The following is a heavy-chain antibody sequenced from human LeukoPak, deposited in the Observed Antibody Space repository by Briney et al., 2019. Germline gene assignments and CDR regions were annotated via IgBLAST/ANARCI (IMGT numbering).Heavy chain of an antibody. J-gene: IGHJ3*02. CDR2: INPNSGGT. CDR1: GYTFTVYY. V-gene: IGHV1-2*04. D-gene: IGHD3-10*01. CDR3: ARSGADDAFDI. Sequence: SVXXSXXASGYTFTVYYMHWVRQAPGQGLEWMGWINPNSGGTNYAQKFQGWVTMTRDTSISTAYMELSRLRSDDTAVYYCARSGADDAFDIWGQGTMVTVSS.